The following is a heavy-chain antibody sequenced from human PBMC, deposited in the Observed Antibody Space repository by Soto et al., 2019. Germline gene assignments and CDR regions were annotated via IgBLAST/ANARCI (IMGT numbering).Heavy chain of an antibody. V-gene: IGHV1-69*02. J-gene: IGHJ5*02. D-gene: IGHD2-15*01. CDR3: ATKGCSGGSCYWKGWFDP. CDR1: GGTFSSYT. CDR2: IIPILGIA. Sequence: QVQLVQSGAEVKKPGSSVKVSCKASGGTFSSYTISWVRQAPGQGLEWMGRIIPILGIANYAQKFQGRVTITADKSTSTAYMELSSLRSEDTAVYYGATKGCSGGSCYWKGWFDPWGQGTLVTVSS.